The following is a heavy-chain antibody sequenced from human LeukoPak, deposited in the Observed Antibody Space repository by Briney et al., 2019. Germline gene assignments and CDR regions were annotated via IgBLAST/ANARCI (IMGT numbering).Heavy chain of an antibody. CDR1: GYTFTGYY. CDR2: INPNSGGT. D-gene: IGHD6-13*01. V-gene: IGHV1-2*02. CDR3: ARTQHLVLRSPLDP. Sequence: ASVKVSCKASGYTFTGYYMHWVRQAPGQGLEWMGWINPNSGGTNYVQKFQGRVTMTRDTSISTAYMELSRLRSDDTAVYYCARTQHLVLRSPLDPWGQGTLVTVSS. J-gene: IGHJ5*02.